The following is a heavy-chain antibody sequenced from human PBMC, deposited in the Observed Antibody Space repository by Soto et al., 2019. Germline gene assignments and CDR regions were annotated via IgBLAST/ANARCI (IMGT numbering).Heavy chain of an antibody. D-gene: IGHD3-3*01. J-gene: IGHJ3*02. CDR2: IIPIFGTA. CDR1: GGTFSSYA. Sequence: QVQLVQSGAEVKKPGSSVKVSCKASGGTFSSYAISWVRQAPGQGLEWMGGIIPIFGTANYAQTFQGRVTITADKSTSTAYMELSSLRSEDTAVYYCARPAMLGVVAPDDAFDIWGQGTMVTVSS. V-gene: IGHV1-69*06. CDR3: ARPAMLGVVAPDDAFDI.